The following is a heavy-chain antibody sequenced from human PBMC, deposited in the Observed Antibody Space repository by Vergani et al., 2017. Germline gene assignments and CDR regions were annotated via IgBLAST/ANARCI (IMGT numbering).Heavy chain of an antibody. D-gene: IGHD4-17*01. J-gene: IGHJ4*02. V-gene: IGHV4-39*07. CDR1: GGSISSSSYY. Sequence: QLQLQESGPGLVKPSETLSLTCTVSGGSISSSSYYWGWIRQPPGKGLEWIGSIYYSGSTYYNPSLKSRVTISVATSKNQFSLKLSSVTAADTAVYYCAGSKYGDQFDYWGQGTLVTVSS. CDR2: IYYSGST. CDR3: AGSKYGDQFDY.